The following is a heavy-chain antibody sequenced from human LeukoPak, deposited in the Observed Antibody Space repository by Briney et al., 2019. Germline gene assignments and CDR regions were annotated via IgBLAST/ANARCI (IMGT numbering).Heavy chain of an antibody. D-gene: IGHD1-26*01. J-gene: IGHJ3*02. CDR3: ARGPGDFDASDI. CDR1: GFNFNGYW. V-gene: IGHV3-7*01. CDR2: VKENGNKK. Sequence: GGSLRLSCAASGFNFNGYWMSWVRQAPGKGPEWVAHVKENGNKKYYADSVEGRFTISRDNAKRSLFLQMNNLRVEDTAVYYCARGPGDFDASDIWGQGTMVTVSS.